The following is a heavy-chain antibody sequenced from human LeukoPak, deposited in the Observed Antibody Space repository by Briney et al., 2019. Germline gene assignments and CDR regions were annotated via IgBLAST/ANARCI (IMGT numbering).Heavy chain of an antibody. CDR1: GFTFGSYG. CDR2: IKQDGSEK. J-gene: IGHJ4*02. CDR3: ASAGGDSRSPLPFYY. Sequence: GGSLRLSCAASGFTFGSYGMHWVRQAPGKGLEWVANIKQDGSEKYYVDSVKGRFTISRDNAENSLSLQMNSLRADDTAVYYCASAGGDSRSPLPFYYWGQGTLVTVSS. V-gene: IGHV3-7*03. D-gene: IGHD6-6*01.